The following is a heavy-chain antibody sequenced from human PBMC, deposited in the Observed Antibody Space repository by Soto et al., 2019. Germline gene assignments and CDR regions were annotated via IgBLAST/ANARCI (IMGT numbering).Heavy chain of an antibody. D-gene: IGHD3-3*01. CDR3: ARRLSYYDFWRGYGSDYYYGMDV. J-gene: IGHJ6*02. CDR1: GGSISSSSYY. V-gene: IGHV4-39*01. CDR2: IYYSGST. Sequence: SETLSLTCTVSGGSISSSSYYWGWIRQPPGKGLEWIGSIYYSGSTYYNPSLKSRVTISVDTSKNQFSLKLSSVTAADTAVYYCARRLSYYDFWRGYGSDYYYGMDVGGQGTTVTVSS.